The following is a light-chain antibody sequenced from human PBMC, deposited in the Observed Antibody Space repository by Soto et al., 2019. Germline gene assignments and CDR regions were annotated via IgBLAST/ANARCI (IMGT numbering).Light chain of an antibody. CDR2: DVS. J-gene: IGLJ1*01. V-gene: IGLV2-14*03. CDR3: SSYTGSSTHV. CDR1: SSDVGRYDY. Sequence: ALTQPASVSGSPGQSITISCTGTSSDVGRYDYVSWYQQHPGKAPKLMIYDVSSRPSGVSNRFSGSKSGNTASLAISGLQAEDEADYFCSSYTGSSTHVFGTGTKVTVL.